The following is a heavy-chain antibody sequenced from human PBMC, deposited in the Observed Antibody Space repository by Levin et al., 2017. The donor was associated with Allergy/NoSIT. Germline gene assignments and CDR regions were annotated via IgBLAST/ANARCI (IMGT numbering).Heavy chain of an antibody. CDR3: ARSSRGYGTFDS. Sequence: GASVKVSCAASGFTFSSYALSWVRQAPGKGLEWVSAIYVSADSTYYSDSVKGRFTISRDSSKNTLYLHMSSLRAEDTAVYYCARSSRGYGTFDSWGQGTLVTVSS. D-gene: IGHD5-12*01. V-gene: IGHV3-23*01. CDR2: IYVSADST. CDR1: GFTFSSYA. J-gene: IGHJ4*02.